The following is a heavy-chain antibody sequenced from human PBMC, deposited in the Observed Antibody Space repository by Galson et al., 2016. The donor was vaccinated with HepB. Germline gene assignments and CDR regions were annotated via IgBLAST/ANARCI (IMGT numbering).Heavy chain of an antibody. CDR3: TTWPSHHFDY. CDR1: GFTLRNYA. V-gene: IGHV3-23*01. CDR2: IDGPTPNT. Sequence: SLRLSCAASGFTLRNYALSWVRRAPGKGLEWVSHIDGPTPNTHYADSVRGRFSIYRDNSRDTLYLQMDSLTAEDSAIYYCTTWPSHHFDYWGQGTRVTVSS. J-gene: IGHJ4*02.